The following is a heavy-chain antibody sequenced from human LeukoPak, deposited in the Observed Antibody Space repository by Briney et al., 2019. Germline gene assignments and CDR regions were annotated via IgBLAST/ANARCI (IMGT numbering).Heavy chain of an antibody. CDR3: VRDGGVSGYDLLDY. J-gene: IGHJ4*02. CDR1: GFTYSNYW. V-gene: IGHV3-7*01. Sequence: GGPLRLSCAASGFTYSNYWMTWVRQAPGKGLEWVAHINQDGSEEHYMDSVKARFTISRDNAKISLSLQMNSLRAEDTAAYYCVRDGGVSGYDLLDYWGQGTLVTVSS. D-gene: IGHD5-12*01. CDR2: INQDGSEE.